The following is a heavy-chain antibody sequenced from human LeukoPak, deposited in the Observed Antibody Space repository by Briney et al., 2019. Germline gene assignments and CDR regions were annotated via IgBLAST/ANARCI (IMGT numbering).Heavy chain of an antibody. CDR1: GGSISSSSYY. J-gene: IGHJ4*02. CDR3: ARDRSRYDSSGYYVY. CDR2: IYYSGST. Sequence: SETLSLTCTVSGGSISSSSYYWRWIRQPPGKGLEWIGSIYYSGSTYYNPSLKSRVTISVDTSKNQFSLKLSSVTAADTAVYYCARDRSRYDSSGYYVYWGQGTLVTVSS. D-gene: IGHD3-22*01. V-gene: IGHV4-39*07.